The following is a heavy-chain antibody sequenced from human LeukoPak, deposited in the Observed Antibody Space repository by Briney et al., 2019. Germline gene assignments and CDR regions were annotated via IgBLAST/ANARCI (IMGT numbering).Heavy chain of an antibody. Sequence: GASVKVSCKTSGGASTSHAISWVRQAPGQGLEWMGRIIPILGIATYAQTFQGRVSITADKATTSQGRVTITGDNSTSTAYMELSSLRAEDTAVYYCARDLRGSYSSWGQGTPVIVSS. CDR1: GGASTSHA. J-gene: IGHJ5*02. CDR3: ARDLRGSYSS. D-gene: IGHD3-10*01. V-gene: IGHV1-69*04. CDR2: IIPILGIA.